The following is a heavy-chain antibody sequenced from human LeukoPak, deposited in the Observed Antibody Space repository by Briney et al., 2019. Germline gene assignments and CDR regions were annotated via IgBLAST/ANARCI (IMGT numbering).Heavy chain of an antibody. CDR3: AKGSDPPQPYDDTSGYRGYYYGMDV. CDR1: GFSFSRFA. V-gene: IGHV3-30*18. D-gene: IGHD3-22*01. J-gene: IGHJ6*02. Sequence: GRSLRLSCPASGFSFSRFAMHWVRQCPGKGLEWVAVLSQAGSKNHVLESVRGRFTISRDNSEKTLYLQMDSLRPEDTAVYFCAKGSDPPQPYDDTSGYRGYYYGMDVWGQGTTVTVSS. CDR2: LSQAGSKN.